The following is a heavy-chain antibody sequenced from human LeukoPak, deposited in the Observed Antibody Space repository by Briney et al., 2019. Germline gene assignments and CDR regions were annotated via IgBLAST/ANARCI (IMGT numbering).Heavy chain of an antibody. CDR3: AREYYYDSSGHFDY. CDR1: GFTFSSYA. Sequence: GGSLRLSCAASGFTFSSYAMHWVRQAPGKGLEWVAVISYDGSNKYYADSVKGRFTISRDNSKNMLYLQMNSLRAEDTAVYYCAREYYYDSSGHFDYWGQGTLVTVSS. D-gene: IGHD3-22*01. V-gene: IGHV3-30*04. CDR2: ISYDGSNK. J-gene: IGHJ4*02.